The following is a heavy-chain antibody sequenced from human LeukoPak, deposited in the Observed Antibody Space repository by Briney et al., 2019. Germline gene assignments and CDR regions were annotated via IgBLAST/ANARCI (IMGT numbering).Heavy chain of an antibody. CDR2: ISGDSSTT. CDR3: TKGKKVGTTGGENFDF. V-gene: IGHV3-43*02. J-gene: IGHJ4*02. Sequence: PGGSLRLSCAASGFTFDDYTMHWVRQAPGKGLEGVSLISGDSSTTYYADSVKGRFTISRDNSKNSLYLQMNSLRIENTALYYCTKGKKVGTTGGENFDFWGQGTLVTVSS. CDR1: GFTFDDYT. D-gene: IGHD4-17*01.